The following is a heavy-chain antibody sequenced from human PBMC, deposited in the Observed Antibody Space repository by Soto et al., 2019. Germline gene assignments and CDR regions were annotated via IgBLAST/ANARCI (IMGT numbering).Heavy chain of an antibody. CDR1: GLTVGDYA. V-gene: IGHV3-49*03. Sequence: STRLSCTASGLTVGDYAMSWFRQAPGKGLEWVGFIRSKAYGGTTEYAASVKGRFTISRDDSKSIAYLQMNSLKTEDSVVYYCTNSGSYFYGMDVWGQGTTVTVSS. D-gene: IGHD1-26*01. CDR3: TNSGSYFYGMDV. CDR2: IRSKAYGGTT. J-gene: IGHJ6*01.